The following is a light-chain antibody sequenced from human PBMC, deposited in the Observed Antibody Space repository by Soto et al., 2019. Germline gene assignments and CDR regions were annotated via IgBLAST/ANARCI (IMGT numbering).Light chain of an antibody. V-gene: IGLV1-51*01. CDR2: DND. Sequence: QSVLTQPPSVSAAPGQKITISCSVSSSNIGKNYVSWYQQLPGTAPKLLIYDNDKRPSGVPDRVSGSKSGTSATLGITGLQTGDEADYYCGRWGSRLSAGGFGGGKKVTDL. CDR1: SSNIGKNY. CDR3: GRWGSRLSAGG. J-gene: IGLJ2*01.